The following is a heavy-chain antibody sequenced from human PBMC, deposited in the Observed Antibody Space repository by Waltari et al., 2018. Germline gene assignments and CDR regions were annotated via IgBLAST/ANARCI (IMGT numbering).Heavy chain of an antibody. V-gene: IGHV4-39*01. CDR3: ASDSSGYYYIF. Sequence: QLQLQESGPGLVKPSETLSLTCTVSGGSLSSSSSYWGWIRQLPGKGLEWIGSIYYSWSTYYNPSLKSRVTISVDTSKNQFSLKLSSVTAADTAVYYCASDSSGYYYIFWGQGTLVTVSS. CDR2: IYYSWST. D-gene: IGHD3-22*01. J-gene: IGHJ4*02. CDR1: GGSLSSSSSY.